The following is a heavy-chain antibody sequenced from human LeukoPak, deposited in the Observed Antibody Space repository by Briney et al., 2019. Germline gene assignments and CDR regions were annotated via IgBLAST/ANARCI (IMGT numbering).Heavy chain of an antibody. Sequence: PSETLSLTCTVSGGSISSGGYYWSWIRQHPGKGLEWIGYIYYSGSTYYNPSLKSRVTISVDTSKNQFSLKLSSVTAADTAVYYCARGSPPMTTVTTGWFDPWGQGTLVTVSS. V-gene: IGHV4-31*03. CDR3: ARGSPPMTTVTTGWFDP. CDR1: GGSISSGGYY. J-gene: IGHJ5*02. CDR2: IYYSGST. D-gene: IGHD4-17*01.